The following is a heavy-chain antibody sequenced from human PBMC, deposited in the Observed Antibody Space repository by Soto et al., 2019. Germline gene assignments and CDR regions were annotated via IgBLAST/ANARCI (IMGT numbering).Heavy chain of an antibody. CDR1: GYTFTGYY. CDR3: ARGGYCTNGVCYTGGSYYGMDV. CDR2: INPNSGGT. Sequence: QVQLVQSGAEVKKPGASVKVSCKASGYTFTGYYMHWVRQAPGQGLEWMGWINPNSGGTNYAQKFQGCVTMTRDTSISTAYMELSRMRSDDTAVYYCARGGYCTNGVCYTGGSYYGMDVWGQGTTVTVSS. V-gene: IGHV1-2*04. J-gene: IGHJ6*02. D-gene: IGHD2-8*01.